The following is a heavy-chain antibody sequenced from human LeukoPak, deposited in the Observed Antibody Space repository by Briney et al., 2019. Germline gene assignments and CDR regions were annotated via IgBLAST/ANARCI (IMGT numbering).Heavy chain of an antibody. CDR3: ARRGVTMVRGVIRDYYYGMDV. CDR1: GGTFSSYA. D-gene: IGHD3-10*01. J-gene: IGHJ6*02. Sequence: ASVKVSCKASGGTFSSYAISWVRQATGQGLEWMGWMNPDSGNTGYAQKFQGRVTMTRNTSIRTAYMELSSLRSEDTAVYYCARRGVTMVRGVIRDYYYGMDVWGQGTTVTVSS. CDR2: MNPDSGNT. V-gene: IGHV1-8*02.